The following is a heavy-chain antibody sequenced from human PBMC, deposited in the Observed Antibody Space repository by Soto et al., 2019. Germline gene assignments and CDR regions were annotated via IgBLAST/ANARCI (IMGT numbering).Heavy chain of an antibody. CDR2: IYYSGST. CDR3: ARGVRYCISTSCYFAHNFRFDP. V-gene: IGHV4-39*01. J-gene: IGHJ5*02. Sequence: SETLSLTCTVSGGSISSSSYYWGWIRQPPGKGLEWIGNIYYSGSTYYNPSLKSRVTISVDTSKNQFSLKLSSVTAADTAVYYCARGVRYCISTSCYFAHNFRFDPWGQGTLVTVSS. D-gene: IGHD2-2*01. CDR1: GGSISSSSYY.